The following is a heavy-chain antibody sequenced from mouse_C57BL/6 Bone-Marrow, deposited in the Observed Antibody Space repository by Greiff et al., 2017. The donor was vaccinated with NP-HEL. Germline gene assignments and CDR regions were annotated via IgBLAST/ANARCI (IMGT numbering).Heavy chain of an antibody. J-gene: IGHJ1*03. V-gene: IGHV1-81*01. D-gene: IGHD1-1*01. CDR2: IYPRSGNT. CDR1: GYTFTSYG. Sequence: QVQLQQSGAELARPGASVKLSCKASGYTFTSYGISWVKQRTGQCLEWIGEIYPRSGNTYYNEKFKGKATLTADKSSSTAYMELRSLTSEDSAVYFWARDGSSFLYWYFDVWGTGTTVTVSS. CDR3: ARDGSSFLYWYFDV.